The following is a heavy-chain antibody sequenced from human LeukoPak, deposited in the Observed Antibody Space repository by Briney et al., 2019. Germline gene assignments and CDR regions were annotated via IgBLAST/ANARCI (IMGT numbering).Heavy chain of an antibody. D-gene: IGHD3-3*01. Sequence: ASVKVSCTTSGYTFTSRALHWVRLAPGPRLEWMGWINTGNGNTKYSQKFQDRVTITRDPSASTADMEQSSLRSEDTAVYYCARDRSAWRFYYFDYWGQGTLVTVSS. J-gene: IGHJ4*02. CDR1: GYTFTSRA. CDR2: INTGNGNT. CDR3: ARDRSAWRFYYFDY. V-gene: IGHV1-3*04.